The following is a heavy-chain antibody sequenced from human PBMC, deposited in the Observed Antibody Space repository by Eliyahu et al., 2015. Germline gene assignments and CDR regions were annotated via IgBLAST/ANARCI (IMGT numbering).Heavy chain of an antibody. CDR1: GXSINTDY. D-gene: IGHD5-18*01. V-gene: IGHV4-59*01. J-gene: IGHJ4*01. CDR3: ARASGSGGYTYGVDY. CDR2: MSLSGST. Sequence: QVQLQESXPGLVXPSETLSLTCTVXGXSINTDYWTWIRQPPGKGLEWIAFMSLSGSTYYNPSLQGRVTISVDTSKSQVSLKLNSVTAADTALYYCARASGSGGYTYGVDYWGQGTQVTVSS.